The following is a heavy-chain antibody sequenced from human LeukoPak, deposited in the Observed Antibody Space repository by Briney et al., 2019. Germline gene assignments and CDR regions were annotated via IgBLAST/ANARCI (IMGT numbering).Heavy chain of an antibody. V-gene: IGHV1-18*01. CDR2: ISAYNGNT. D-gene: IGHD3-10*01. CDR1: GYTFTSYG. J-gene: IGHJ4*02. Sequence: ASVKVSCKASGYTFTSYGISWVRQAPGQGLEWMGWISAYNGNTNYAQKLQGRVTMTTDTSTSTAYMELRSLRSDDTAVYYCARQSAGYGSGSYNFDYWGQGTLVTVSS. CDR3: ARQSAGYGSGSYNFDY.